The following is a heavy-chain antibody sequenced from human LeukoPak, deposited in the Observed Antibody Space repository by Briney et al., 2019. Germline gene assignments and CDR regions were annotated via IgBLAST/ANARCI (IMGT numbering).Heavy chain of an antibody. D-gene: IGHD3-22*01. V-gene: IGHV1-69*13. Sequence: ASVKVSCKASGGTFSSYAISWVRQAPGQGLEWMGGIIPIFGTVNYAQKFQGRVTITADESTSTAYMELSSLRSEDTAVYYCASSRGGYYDSSGYLDYWGQGTLVTVSS. CDR2: IIPIFGTV. J-gene: IGHJ4*02. CDR3: ASSRGGYYDSSGYLDY. CDR1: GGTFSSYA.